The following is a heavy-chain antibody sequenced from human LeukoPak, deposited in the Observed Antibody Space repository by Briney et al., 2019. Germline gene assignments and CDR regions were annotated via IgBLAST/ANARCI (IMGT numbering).Heavy chain of an antibody. CDR3: AKNIRDQLLCVFNY. V-gene: IGHV3-23*01. CDR1: GFTFEASA. J-gene: IGHJ4*02. CDR2: ITGGGEST. Sequence: GGSLRLSCAASGFTFEASAMSWVRQAPGKGLEWVAVITGGGESTYYADSVKGRFTISRDNSKKTLFLRVNSLRAEDTAVYFCAKNIRDQLLCVFNYCGQGIVVTVSS. D-gene: IGHD2-2*01.